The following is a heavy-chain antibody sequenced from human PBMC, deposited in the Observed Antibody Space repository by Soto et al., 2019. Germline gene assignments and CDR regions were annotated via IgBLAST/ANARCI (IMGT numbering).Heavy chain of an antibody. CDR1: GFTFSSYG. J-gene: IGHJ3*02. D-gene: IGHD3-22*01. CDR3: AGLRLLDAFDI. CDR2: ISYDGSNK. Sequence: GGSLRLSCAASGFTFSSYGMRWVRQAPGKGLEWVAVISYDGSNKYYADSVKGRFTISRDNSKNTLYLQMNSLRAEDTAVYYCAGLRLLDAFDIWGQGTMVTVSS. V-gene: IGHV3-30*03.